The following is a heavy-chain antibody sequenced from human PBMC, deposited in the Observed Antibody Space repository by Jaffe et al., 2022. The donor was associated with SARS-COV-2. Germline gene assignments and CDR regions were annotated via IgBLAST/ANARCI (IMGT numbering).Heavy chain of an antibody. D-gene: IGHD4-17*01. Sequence: QVHLVQSGAEVRKPGSSVKVSCKSSGGTFSTYGLNWVRQAPGQGLEWVGGIIPVFGTANYAQKFQDRVAITADESTRTAYMELTGLRSDDTAVYYCASSTQTYEYGDYDFHSYYMEVWGKGTTVIVSS. V-gene: IGHV1-69*01. CDR2: IIPVFGTA. CDR3: ASSTQTYEYGDYDFHSYYMEV. CDR1: GGTFSTYG. J-gene: IGHJ6*03.